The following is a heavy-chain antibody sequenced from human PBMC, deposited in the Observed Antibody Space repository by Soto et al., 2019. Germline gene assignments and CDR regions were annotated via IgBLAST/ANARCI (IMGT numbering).Heavy chain of an antibody. CDR1: GGSISSGGCY. CDR2: IYYSGST. V-gene: IGHV4-31*03. CDR3: ARDKDTYDFWSGYWSYRPTDAFDI. Sequence: SETLSLTCTVSGGSISSGGCYWSWIRQHPGKGLEWIGYIYYSGSTYYNPSLKSRVTISVDTSKNQFSLKLSSVTAADTAVYYCARDKDTYDFWSGYWSYRPTDAFDIWGQGTMVTVSS. D-gene: IGHD3-3*01. J-gene: IGHJ3*02.